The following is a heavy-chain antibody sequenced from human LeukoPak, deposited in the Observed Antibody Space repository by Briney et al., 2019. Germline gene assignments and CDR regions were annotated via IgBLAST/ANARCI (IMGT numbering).Heavy chain of an antibody. V-gene: IGHV4-34*01. CDR3: ARIATTVTTRYYYYYYYMDV. D-gene: IGHD4-17*01. CDR1: GGSFSGYH. CDR2: INHSGST. Sequence: ASETLSLTCAVYGGSFSGYHWSWIRQPPGKGLEWIGEINHSGSTNYNPSLKSRVTISVDTSKNQFSLKLSSVTAADTAVYYCARIATTVTTRYYYYYYYMDVWGKGTTVTVSS. J-gene: IGHJ6*03.